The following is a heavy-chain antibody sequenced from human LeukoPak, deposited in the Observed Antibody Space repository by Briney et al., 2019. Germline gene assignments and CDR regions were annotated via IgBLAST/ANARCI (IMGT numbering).Heavy chain of an antibody. Sequence: GGSLRLSCAASGFTFSSYAMHWVRQAPGKGLEWVAVISYDGNNKYYADSVKGRFTISRDNSKNTLYLQMNSLRAEDTAVYYCARDRTDYYSSGWHNAFDYWGQGTLVTVSS. V-gene: IGHV3-30*04. CDR1: GFTFSSYA. CDR3: ARDRTDYYSSGWHNAFDY. D-gene: IGHD6-19*01. J-gene: IGHJ4*02. CDR2: ISYDGNNK.